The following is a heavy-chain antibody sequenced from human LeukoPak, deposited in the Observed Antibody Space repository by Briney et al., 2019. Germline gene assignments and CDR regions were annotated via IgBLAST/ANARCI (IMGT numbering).Heavy chain of an antibody. V-gene: IGHV3-30-3*01. J-gene: IGHJ6*02. CDR3: ARDGSGVDPTYGMDG. CDR1: GFTFSSYA. CDR2: ISYDGSNK. D-gene: IGHD3-3*01. Sequence: GGSLRLSCAASGFTFSSYAMHWVRQAPGKGLEWVAVISYDGSNKYYADSVKGRFTISRDNSKNTLYLQMNSLRAEDTAVYYCARDGSGVDPTYGMDGWGQGTTVTVSS.